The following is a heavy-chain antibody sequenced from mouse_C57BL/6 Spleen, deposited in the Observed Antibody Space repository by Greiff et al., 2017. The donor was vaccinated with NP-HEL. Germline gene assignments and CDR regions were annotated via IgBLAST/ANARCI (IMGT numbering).Heavy chain of an antibody. D-gene: IGHD2-4*01. CDR2: INPSNGGT. CDR3: ARAYSDYPYAMDD. Sequence: QVQLQQSGTELVKPGASVKLSCKASGYTFTSYWMHWVKQRPGQGLEWIGNINPSNGGTNYNEKFKSKATLTVDKSSSTAYMQLSSLTSEDSAVDYCARAYSDYPYAMDDWGKGTSVTVSS. CDR1: GYTFTSYW. V-gene: IGHV1-53*01. J-gene: IGHJ4*01.